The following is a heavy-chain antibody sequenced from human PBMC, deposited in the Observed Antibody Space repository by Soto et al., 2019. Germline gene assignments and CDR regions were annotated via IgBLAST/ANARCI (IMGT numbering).Heavy chain of an antibody. CDR1: GGSVSSGSYY. Sequence: QVQLQESGPGLVKPSETLSLTCTVSGGSVSSGSYYWSWIRQPPGKGLEWIGYIYYSGSTNYNPSLKSRVTISVDTSKNQFSLKLSSVTAADTAVYYCARTFGGVIALCGMDVWGQGTTVTVSS. V-gene: IGHV4-61*01. CDR2: IYYSGST. D-gene: IGHD3-16*02. CDR3: ARTFGGVIALCGMDV. J-gene: IGHJ6*02.